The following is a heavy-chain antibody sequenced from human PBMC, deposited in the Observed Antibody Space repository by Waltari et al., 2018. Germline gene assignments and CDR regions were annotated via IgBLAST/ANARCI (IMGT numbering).Heavy chain of an antibody. D-gene: IGHD2-15*01. V-gene: IGHV1-2*06. J-gene: IGHJ6*03. Sequence: QVQLVQSGAEVKKPGSSVKVSCKASGGTFSSYAISWVRQAPGQGLEGMGRINPNSGGTNYAQNFQGRVTMTRDTSISTAYMELSRLRSDDTAVYYCARDIEGCSGGSCYLSYYYYMDVWGKGTTVTVSS. CDR2: INPNSGGT. CDR3: ARDIEGCSGGSCYLSYYYYMDV. CDR1: GGTFSSYA.